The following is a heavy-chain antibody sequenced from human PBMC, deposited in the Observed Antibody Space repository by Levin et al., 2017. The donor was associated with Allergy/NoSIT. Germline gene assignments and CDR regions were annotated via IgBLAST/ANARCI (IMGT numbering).Heavy chain of an antibody. CDR2: ISSSSSYI. V-gene: IGHV3-21*01. D-gene: IGHD3-10*01. Sequence: GESLKISCAASGFTFSSYSMNWVRQAPGKGLEWVSSISSSSSYIYYADSVKGRFTISRDNAKNSLYLQMNSLRAEDTAVYYCARRNYGSGSYYIEFDYWGQGTLVTVSS. CDR1: GFTFSSYS. CDR3: ARRNYGSGSYYIEFDY. J-gene: IGHJ4*02.